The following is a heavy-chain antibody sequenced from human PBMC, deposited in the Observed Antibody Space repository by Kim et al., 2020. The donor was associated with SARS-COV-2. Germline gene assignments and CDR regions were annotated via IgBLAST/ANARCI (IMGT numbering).Heavy chain of an antibody. CDR2: INHSGST. CDR3: ARGRYSSGWSGGLYFDY. Sequence: SQTLSLTCAVYGGSFSGYYWSWIRQPPGKGLEWIGEINHSGSTNYNPSLKSRVTISVDTSKNQFSLKLSSVTAADTAVYYCARGRYSSGWSGGLYFDYWG. CDR1: GGSFSGYY. D-gene: IGHD6-19*01. V-gene: IGHV4-34*01. J-gene: IGHJ4*01.